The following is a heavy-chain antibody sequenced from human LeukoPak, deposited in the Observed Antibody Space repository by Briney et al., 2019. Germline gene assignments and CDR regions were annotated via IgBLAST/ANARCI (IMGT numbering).Heavy chain of an antibody. D-gene: IGHD6-19*01. J-gene: IGHJ4*01. CDR2: IYYSGST. CDR1: GGSISSSTYS. V-gene: IGHV4-39*01. CDR3: ARPYSSGWYNSGLFDY. Sequence: SETLSLTCTVSGGSISSSTYSWGWFPQRPGKGWEGFVRIYYSGSTYYNPSLKSRVTISVDTSKNQFSLKLNSVTAADTAVYYRARPYSSGWYNSGLFDYWGQGTLVTVSS.